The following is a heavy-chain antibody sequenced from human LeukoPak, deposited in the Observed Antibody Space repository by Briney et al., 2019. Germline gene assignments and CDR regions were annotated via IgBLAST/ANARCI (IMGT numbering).Heavy chain of an antibody. CDR2: VSSSGST. J-gene: IGHJ5*02. V-gene: IGHV4-4*07. D-gene: IGHD2-15*01. CDR1: GDSITYFY. Sequence: SETLSLTCSVSGDSITYFYWSWIRQAAGKGLEWIGRVSSSGSTDYNPSLKSRVTISVDTSKNQFSLKLSSVTAADTAVYYCARSVEDCSGGSCYSLNWFDPWGQGTLVTVSS. CDR3: ARSVEDCSGGSCYSLNWFDP.